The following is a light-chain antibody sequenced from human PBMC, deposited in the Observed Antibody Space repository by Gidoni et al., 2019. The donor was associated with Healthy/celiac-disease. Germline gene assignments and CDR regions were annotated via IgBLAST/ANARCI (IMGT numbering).Light chain of an antibody. V-gene: IGKV3-20*01. J-gene: IGKJ1*01. CDR3: QQYGSSPRT. Sequence: EIVLTQSAGTLSLSPGARATLSCRASQGGSSNYLTGYQQKPGQSPRLLIYGASSRATGIPYRFSGSGSGTDFTLTISRLEPEDFAVYYFQQYGSSPRTFGQGTKVEIK. CDR1: QGGSSNY. CDR2: GAS.